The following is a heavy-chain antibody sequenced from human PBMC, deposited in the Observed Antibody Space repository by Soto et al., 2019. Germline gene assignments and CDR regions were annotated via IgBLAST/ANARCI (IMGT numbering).Heavy chain of an antibody. CDR2: IYHSGST. CDR3: ARGNYDFWSGYYNYWFDP. J-gene: IGHJ5*02. CDR1: GGSISSGGYS. V-gene: IGHV4-30-2*01. Sequence: PSETLSLTCAVSGGSISSGGYSWSWIRQPPGKGLEWIGYIYHSGSTYYNPSLKSRVTISVDRSKNQFSLKLSSVTAADTAVHYCARGNYDFWSGYYNYWFDPWGQGTLVTVSS. D-gene: IGHD3-3*01.